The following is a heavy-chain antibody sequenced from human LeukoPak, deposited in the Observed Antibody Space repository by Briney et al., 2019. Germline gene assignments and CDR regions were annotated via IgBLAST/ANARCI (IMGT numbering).Heavy chain of an antibody. CDR2: ISSYNGNT. CDR3: AREGAWIAAADVNLDY. V-gene: IGHV1-18*01. CDR1: GCTFTSYG. D-gene: IGHD6-13*01. J-gene: IGHJ4*02. Sequence: ASVTVSCKASGCTFTSYGISWVRQAPGQGLEGMGWISSYNGNTNYAQKLQGRVTMTTDTSTSTAYMELRSLRSDDTAVYYCAREGAWIAAADVNLDYWGQGTLVTVSS.